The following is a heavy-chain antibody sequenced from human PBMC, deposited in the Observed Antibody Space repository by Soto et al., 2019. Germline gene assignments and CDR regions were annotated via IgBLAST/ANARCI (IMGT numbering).Heavy chain of an antibody. V-gene: IGHV3-74*01. Sequence: EVQLVESGGGLVQPGGSLRLSCAASGFTFSSHWMHWVRQAPGKGLVWVSHIGPDGSSTRDADSVQGRFTISRDNARNTLYLQMNSLRDEDTAVYYCAGDSPHDSTVAGDYWGQGTLVTVSS. J-gene: IGHJ4*02. CDR1: GFTFSSHW. CDR3: AGDSPHDSTVAGDY. D-gene: IGHD3-22*01. CDR2: IGPDGSST.